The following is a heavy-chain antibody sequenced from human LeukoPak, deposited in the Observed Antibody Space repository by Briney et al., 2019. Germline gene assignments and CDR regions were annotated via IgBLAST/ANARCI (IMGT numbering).Heavy chain of an antibody. V-gene: IGHV1-8*02. D-gene: IGHD3-10*01. J-gene: IGHJ4*02. CDR2: INPNSGNT. CDR3: AVGYYGSGSYSY. CDR1: GYTFTGYY. Sequence: ASVKVSCKASGYTFTGYYMHWVRQAPGQGLEWMGRINPNSGNTGYAQKFQGRVTMTRNTSISTAYMELSSLRSEDTAVYYCAVGYYGSGSYSYWGQGTLVTVSS.